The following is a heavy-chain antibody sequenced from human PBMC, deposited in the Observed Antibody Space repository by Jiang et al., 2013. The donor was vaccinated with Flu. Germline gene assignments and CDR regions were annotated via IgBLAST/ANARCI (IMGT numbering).Heavy chain of an antibody. V-gene: IGHV3-23*01. CDR2: ISGAGDNR. J-gene: IGHJ4*02. CDR1: GFTFRNFA. D-gene: IGHD4-17*01. CDR3: ANDVDGDYGTWFDN. Sequence: QLLESGGGVVQPGGSLRLSCAASGFTFRNFAMSWVRQAPGKGLEWVAAISGAGDNRYYADSVRGRVAISRDNSRDTLYLDMHSLRADDTAVYFCANDVDGDYGTWFDNWGQGTLVTVSS.